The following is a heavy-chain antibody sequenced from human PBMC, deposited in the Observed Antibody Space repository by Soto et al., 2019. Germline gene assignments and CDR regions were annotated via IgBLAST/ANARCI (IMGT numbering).Heavy chain of an antibody. V-gene: IGHV4-39*01. CDR2: ISYSGST. CDR1: GGSISGNRYY. Sequence: PSETLSLTCSVSGGSISGNRYYWGWIRQPPGKGLEWIGSIYYSGSISYSGSTHYNPSLKSRATITVDTSKNQFSLKLNSVTAADTVVYYCASGGTINSPDFDYWGQGTLVTVSS. CDR3: ASGGTINSPDFDY. D-gene: IGHD1-1*01. J-gene: IGHJ4*02.